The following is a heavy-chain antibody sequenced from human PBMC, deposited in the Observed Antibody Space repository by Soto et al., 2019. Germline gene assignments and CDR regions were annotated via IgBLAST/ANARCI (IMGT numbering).Heavy chain of an antibody. CDR1: GFTVSSTY. CDR2: IYSGGSR. V-gene: IGHV3-66*01. CDR3: AKDRDWEGSGSYAD. Sequence: EVQLVESEGGLVQPGGSLTLSCAASGFTVSSTYMSWLRQAPGKGLEWVSVIYSGGSRYYADSVRGRFTISRDNSKNMLYLHMNGLRAEDTAVYFCAKDRDWEGSGSYADWGQGTLVTVSS. D-gene: IGHD3-10*01. J-gene: IGHJ4*02.